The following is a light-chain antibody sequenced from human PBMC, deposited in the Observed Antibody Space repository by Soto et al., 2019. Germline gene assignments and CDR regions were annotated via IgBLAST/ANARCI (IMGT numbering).Light chain of an antibody. CDR1: QSVSSSW. Sequence: EFVLTQSPGTLSLSPGERATLSCRASQSVSSSWLVWLQQKPGQTPRLLIYGASSRATGIPDRFSGSESGTDFNLTISSLQPDDFATYYCQHYNSYSEAFGQGTKVELK. J-gene: IGKJ1*01. V-gene: IGKV3-20*01. CDR2: GAS. CDR3: QHYNSYSEA.